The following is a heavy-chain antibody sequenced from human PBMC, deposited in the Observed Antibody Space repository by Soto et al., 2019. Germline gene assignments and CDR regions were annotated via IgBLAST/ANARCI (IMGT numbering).Heavy chain of an antibody. CDR1: GGSISSGGYY. CDR3: ASSPVTGIYYAMDV. J-gene: IGHJ6*02. Sequence: PSETLSLTCTVSGGSISSGGYYWSWIRQHPGKGLEWIGNIYYTGSTHYDPSLKSRITISLDTSKNQISLKLISVTAADTAVYYCASSPVTGIYYAMDVWGQGTTVT. CDR2: IYYTGST. D-gene: IGHD6-19*01. V-gene: IGHV4-31*03.